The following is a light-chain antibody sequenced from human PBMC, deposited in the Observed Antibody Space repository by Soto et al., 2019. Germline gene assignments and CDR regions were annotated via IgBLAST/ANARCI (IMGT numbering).Light chain of an antibody. CDR3: QQYNTWPPT. CDR2: GAS. J-gene: IGKJ3*01. CDR1: QSVGRD. Sequence: EIVMTQSPATLSVSPGEGATLSCRASQSVGRDLAWYQQKPGQAPRLLIYGASTRATCIPARFTGSGSGTEFTLAINSLQYGGFAVYWCQQYNTWPPTFGRWTTVDIK. V-gene: IGKV3-15*01.